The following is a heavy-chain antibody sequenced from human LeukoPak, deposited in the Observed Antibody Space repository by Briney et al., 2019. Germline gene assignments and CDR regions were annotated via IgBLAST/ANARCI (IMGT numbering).Heavy chain of an antibody. V-gene: IGHV3-48*04. D-gene: IGHD6-6*01. J-gene: IGHJ3*02. Sequence: GGSLRLSCAASGFTFSSYGMRWVRQAPGKGLEWVSYISSGRTIYYADSVKGRFTISRDNAKNSLYLQMNSLRAEDTAVYYCARLYSSSSGKAFDIWGQGTMVTVSS. CDR3: ARLYSSSSGKAFDI. CDR1: GFTFSSYG. CDR2: ISSGRTI.